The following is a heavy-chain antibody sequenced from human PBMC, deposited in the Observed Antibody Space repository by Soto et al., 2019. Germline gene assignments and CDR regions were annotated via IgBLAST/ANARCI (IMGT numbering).Heavy chain of an antibody. D-gene: IGHD3-16*01. J-gene: IGHJ3*02. CDR2: ISGSGDST. CDR3: ATGGTI. Sequence: EVQLLESGGGLVQPGGSLRLSCAASGFTFSRYAMTWVRQAPGKGLEWVSGISGSGDSTYYADSVKGRFTISRDNSKNTLYLHMSGLRAEDTAVYYCATGGTIWGQGTMVTVSS. V-gene: IGHV3-23*01. CDR1: GFTFSRYA.